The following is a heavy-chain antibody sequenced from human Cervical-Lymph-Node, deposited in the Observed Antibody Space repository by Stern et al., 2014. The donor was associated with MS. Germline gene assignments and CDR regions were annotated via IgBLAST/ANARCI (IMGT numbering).Heavy chain of an antibody. Sequence: EVQLVESGPEVKRPGESLKISCQASGYTFTSYWIGWVRQMPGKGLEWIAITFPGGSDIRCSPSFQGQVTISADKSSSTAYLQWNNLKASDTAIYYCARQRYFDYWGQGTLVTVSS. CDR3: ARQRYFDY. J-gene: IGHJ4*02. CDR1: GYTFTSYW. V-gene: IGHV5-51*01. CDR2: TFPGGSDI.